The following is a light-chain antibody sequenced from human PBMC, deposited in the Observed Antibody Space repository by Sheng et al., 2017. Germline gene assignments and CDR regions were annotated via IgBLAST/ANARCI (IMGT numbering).Light chain of an antibody. Sequence: EIVLTQSPGTLSLSPGERATLSCRASQSISSSYLAWYQQKPGQAPRLLIYGASSRATGIPDRFSGSGSGTDFTLTISRLEPEDFAVYFCQHYDSSLYIFGQGPSWRS. CDR1: QSISSSY. V-gene: IGKV3-20*01. J-gene: IGKJ2*01. CDR2: GAS. CDR3: QHYDSSLYI.